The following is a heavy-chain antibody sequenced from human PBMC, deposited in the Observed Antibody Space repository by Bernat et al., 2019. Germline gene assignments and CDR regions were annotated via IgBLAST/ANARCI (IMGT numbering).Heavy chain of an antibody. CDR2: IRSSGSTV. CDR3: ARDLFSGHATGDY. D-gene: IGHD1-26*01. Sequence: EVQLVESGGGLVQPGGSLRLSCAASGFTFSNYEINWVRQTPGEGLEWVSSIRSSGSTVYYADSVKGRFTISRDNAKNSLYLQMNRLRAEDTAVYYCARDLFSGHATGDYWGQGTLVTVSS. J-gene: IGHJ4*02. CDR1: GFTFSNYE. V-gene: IGHV3-48*03.